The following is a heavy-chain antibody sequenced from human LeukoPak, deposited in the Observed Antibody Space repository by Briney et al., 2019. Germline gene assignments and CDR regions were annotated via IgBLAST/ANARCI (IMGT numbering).Heavy chain of an antibody. D-gene: IGHD3-10*01. CDR3: AREQGVLLWFGELLQSHFDY. V-gene: IGHV4-39*07. J-gene: IGHJ4*02. CDR1: GGSISSSSYY. Sequence: PSETLSLTCTVSGGSISSSSYYWGWIRQPPGKGLEWIGSIYYSGSTYYNPSLKSRVTISVDTSKNQFSLKLSSVTAADTAVYYCAREQGVLLWFGELLQSHFDYWGQGTLVTVSS. CDR2: IYYSGST.